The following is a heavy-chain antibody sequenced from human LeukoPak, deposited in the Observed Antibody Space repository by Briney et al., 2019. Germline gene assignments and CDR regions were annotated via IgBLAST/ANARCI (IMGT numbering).Heavy chain of an antibody. J-gene: IGHJ6*03. CDR3: ARRSIAARQHYYYYYMDV. V-gene: IGHV4-59*01. CDR1: GGSMSGYY. D-gene: IGHD6-6*01. Sequence: SETLSLTCTVSGGSMSGYYWTWIRQPPGKGLEWIGYIYYSGSTNYNPSLKSRVTISVDTSKNQFSLKLSSVTAADTAVYYCARRSIAARQHYYYYYMDVWGKGTTVTVSS. CDR2: IYYSGST.